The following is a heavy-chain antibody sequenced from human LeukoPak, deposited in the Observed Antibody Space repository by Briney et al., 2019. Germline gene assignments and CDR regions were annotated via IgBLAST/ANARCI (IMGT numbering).Heavy chain of an antibody. CDR1: GFTVSSNY. Sequence: GGSLRLSCAASGFTVSSNYMSWVRQAPGKGLVWVSRFNSDGRSTYYADSVKGRFTISRDNAKNTLYLQMNSLRAEDTAVYYCARGRYYLDSWGQGTLVTVSS. D-gene: IGHD4-17*01. J-gene: IGHJ4*02. V-gene: IGHV3-74*01. CDR3: ARGRYYLDS. CDR2: FNSDGRST.